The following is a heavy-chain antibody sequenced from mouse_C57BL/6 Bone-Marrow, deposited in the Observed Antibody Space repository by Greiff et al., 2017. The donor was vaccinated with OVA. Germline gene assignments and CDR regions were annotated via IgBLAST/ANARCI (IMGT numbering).Heavy chain of an antibody. V-gene: IGHV1-50*01. CDR3: ARSGRDYFDY. J-gene: IGHJ2*01. CDR2: IDPSDSYT. CDR1: GYTFTSYW. D-gene: IGHD3-2*02. Sequence: QVQLQQPGAELVKPGASVKLSCKASGYTFTSYWMQWVKQRPGQGLEWIVEIDPSDSYTNYNQKFKGKATLTVDTSSSTAYMQLSSLTSEDSAVYYCARSGRDYFDYWGQGTTLTVSS.